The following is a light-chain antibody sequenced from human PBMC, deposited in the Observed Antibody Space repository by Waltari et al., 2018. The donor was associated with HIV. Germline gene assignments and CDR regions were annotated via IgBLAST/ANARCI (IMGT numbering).Light chain of an antibody. CDR2: DNN. CDR1: RSQIAKHY. V-gene: IGLV1-51*01. Sequence: QSLLTQPHSVRAAPRQKVTISFSGSRSQIAKHYVYSYQQVPGTAPKVLMYDNNKRPSGILDRFSGSKSGTSATLGITGLQTGDEADYYCGTWDSSLSAVVFGGWTKLTVL. CDR3: GTWDSSLSAVV. J-gene: IGLJ2*01.